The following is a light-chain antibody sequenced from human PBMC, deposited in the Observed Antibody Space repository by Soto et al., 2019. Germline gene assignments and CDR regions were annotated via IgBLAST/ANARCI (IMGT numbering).Light chain of an antibody. V-gene: IGKV1-13*02. CDR1: QGISSA. CDR3: QQFNSYPT. CDR2: DAS. Sequence: AIQLTQSPSSLSASVGDRVTITCRASQGISSALAWYQQKPGKAPKLLIYDASSLESGVPSRFSGSGSGTDFTLTISSLQPEDFATYYCQQFNSYPTLGQGTRLEIK. J-gene: IGKJ5*01.